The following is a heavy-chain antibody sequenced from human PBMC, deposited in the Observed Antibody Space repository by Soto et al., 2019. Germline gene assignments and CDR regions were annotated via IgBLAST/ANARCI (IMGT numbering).Heavy chain of an antibody. CDR3: ARDQRYLRQGYSDY. CDR2: IGDTGTFI. J-gene: IGHJ4*02. CDR1: AFIFSDHS. Sequence: PGGSLRLSCVGSAFIFSDHSMNWVRQAPGKGLEWVTSIGDTGTFIYYADSVKGRFTIPRDNAKNSLFLQMDSLRPEDTAVYYCARDQRYLRQGYSDYWGQGTLVTVSS. V-gene: IGHV3-21*01. D-gene: IGHD4-4*01.